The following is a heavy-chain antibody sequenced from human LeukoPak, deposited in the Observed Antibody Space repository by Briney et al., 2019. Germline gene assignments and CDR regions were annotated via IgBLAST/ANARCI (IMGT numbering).Heavy chain of an antibody. CDR1: GGSISSYY. CDR3: ARDNRRAFDY. J-gene: IGHJ4*02. Sequence: PSGTLSLTCTVSGGSISSYYWSWIRQPAGKGLEWIGRIYSSGSSNYNPSLKSRVTMSVDTHKNQFSLKLSSVTAADTAVYYCARDNRRAFDYWGQGTLVTVSS. CDR2: IYSSGSS. V-gene: IGHV4-4*07. D-gene: IGHD1-14*01.